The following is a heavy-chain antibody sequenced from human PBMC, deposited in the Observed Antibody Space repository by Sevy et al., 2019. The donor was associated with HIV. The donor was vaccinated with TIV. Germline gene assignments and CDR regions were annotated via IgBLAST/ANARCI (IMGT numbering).Heavy chain of an antibody. CDR1: AINIRDYW. D-gene: IGHD2-15*01. Sequence: GESLKISCEASAINIRDYWMNWVRQAPGKGLEWVANINPDGSKIYYADSVKGRFTISRDYAKNSVFLQMTSLRAEDTAVYYCVRAIQLAASYWGQRMLVTVSS. CDR2: INPDGSKI. CDR3: VRAIQLAASY. V-gene: IGHV3-7*02. J-gene: IGHJ4*02.